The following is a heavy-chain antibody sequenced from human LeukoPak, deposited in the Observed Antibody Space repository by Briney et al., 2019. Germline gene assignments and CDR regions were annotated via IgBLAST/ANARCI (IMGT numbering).Heavy chain of an antibody. J-gene: IGHJ4*02. CDR3: ARVLIAAGTKGIDY. V-gene: IGHV3-48*02. Sequence: PGGSLRLSCAASGFSFSDYAIHWVRQAPGKGLEWVSYISSSSSTIYYADSVKGRFTISRDNAKNSLYLQMNSLRDEDTAVYYCARVLIAAGTKGIDYWGQGTLVTVSS. CDR1: GFSFSDYA. D-gene: IGHD6-13*01. CDR2: ISSSSSTI.